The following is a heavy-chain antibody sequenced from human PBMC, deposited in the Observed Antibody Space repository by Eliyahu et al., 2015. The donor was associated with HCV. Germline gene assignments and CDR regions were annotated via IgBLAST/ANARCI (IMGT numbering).Heavy chain of an antibody. Sequence: QLQLQESGPGLVKPSETLSLXCTVXXCSISSSXYXWGWIRQPPGKGLEXIGSIYYXGSTYYNPSLKSRXTISVDTSKNQFSLKLSSVTAADTAVYYCARRVSGGRAFDIWGQGTMVTVSS. CDR2: IYYXGST. D-gene: IGHD3-10*01. V-gene: IGHV4-39*01. CDR3: ARRVSGGRAFDI. CDR1: XCSISSSXYX. J-gene: IGHJ3*02.